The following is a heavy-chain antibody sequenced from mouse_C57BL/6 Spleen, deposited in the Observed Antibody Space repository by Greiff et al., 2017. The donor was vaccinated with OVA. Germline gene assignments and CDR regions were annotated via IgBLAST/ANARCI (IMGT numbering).Heavy chain of an antibody. CDR2: IRNKANGYTT. V-gene: IGHV7-3*01. D-gene: IGHD4-1*01. CDR1: GFTFTDYY. CDR3: ARYEGGANWDASYAMDY. J-gene: IGHJ4*01. Sequence: DVMLVESGGGLVQPGGSLSLSCAASGFTFTDYYMSWVRQPPGKALEWLGFIRNKANGYTTEYSASVKGRFTISRANSQSILYLQMNALRAEDSATYYWARYEGGANWDASYAMDYWGQGTSVTVSS.